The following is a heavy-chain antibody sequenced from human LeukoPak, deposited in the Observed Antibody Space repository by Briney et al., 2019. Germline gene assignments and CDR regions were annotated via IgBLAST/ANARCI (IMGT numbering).Heavy chain of an antibody. CDR1: GFTFSNYA. Sequence: GGSLSLSCTASGFTFSNYAMSWVRQAPGKGLEWISAISGSGGSTYYAASVKGRFISIRDNSKSTMYLQMGSLRPEDMAVYYYARGRSNYGILTGYVYWGQGALVTVSS. CDR2: ISGSGGST. V-gene: IGHV3-23*01. J-gene: IGHJ4*02. CDR3: ARGRSNYGILTGYVY. D-gene: IGHD3-9*01.